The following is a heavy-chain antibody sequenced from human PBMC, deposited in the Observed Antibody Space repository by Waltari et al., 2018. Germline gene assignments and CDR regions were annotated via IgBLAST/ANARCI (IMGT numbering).Heavy chain of an antibody. CDR3: VRDKSGGYYDY. D-gene: IGHD1-26*01. V-gene: IGHV3-72*01. Sequence: EVQVVESGGGLVQPGGSLRLSCAASGFTSTDHYMNWVRQAPGKWLEWVGLIRNRARSFTTDYAASVEGRFAISRDDSKNLLYLQMNSLKTEDTAVYYCVRDKSGGYYDYWGQGTLVTVSS. CDR1: GFTSTDHY. CDR2: IRNRARSFTT. J-gene: IGHJ4*02.